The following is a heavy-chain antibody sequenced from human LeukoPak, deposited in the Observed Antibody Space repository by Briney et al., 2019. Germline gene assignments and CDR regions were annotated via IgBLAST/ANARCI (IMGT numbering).Heavy chain of an antibody. J-gene: IGHJ4*02. CDR1: RFTFSSYS. CDR3: AKDRGYYVDTGTINF. CDR2: ISSSGNAI. V-gene: IGHV3-48*01. D-gene: IGHD3-22*01. Sequence: GGSLRLSCAASRFTFSSYSMNWVRQAPGKRLEWVSYISSSGNAIYYADSVKGRFTISRDNSKNTLYLQMNSLRAEDTAIYYCAKDRGYYVDTGTINFWGQGTLVTVSS.